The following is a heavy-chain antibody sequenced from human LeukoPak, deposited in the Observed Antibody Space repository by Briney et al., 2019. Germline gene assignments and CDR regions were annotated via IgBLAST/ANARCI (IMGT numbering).Heavy chain of an antibody. D-gene: IGHD6-19*01. J-gene: IGHJ4*02. CDR3: AKEGVAGIDY. Sequence: GSLRLSCAASGFTFSSYWMSWVRQAPGKGLEWVANIKQDGSEKYYADSVKGRFTISRDNSKNTLYLQMNSLRAEDTAVYYCAKEGVAGIDYWGQGTLVTVSS. CDR2: IKQDGSEK. V-gene: IGHV3-7*01. CDR1: GFTFSSYW.